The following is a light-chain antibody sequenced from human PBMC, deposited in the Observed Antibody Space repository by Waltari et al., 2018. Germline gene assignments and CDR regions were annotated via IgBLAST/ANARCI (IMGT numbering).Light chain of an antibody. CDR2: GDT. Sequence: QSALTQPASVSGSPGQSITISCTGTSSDVGSYNLVSWYQQHPGNAPKLMIHGDTRRPSGVSKRFSAARSGNTASLTIAGLQAEDEADYYCSSYAGSRNLVFGGGTKLTVL. J-gene: IGLJ3*02. CDR1: SSDVGSYNL. V-gene: IGLV2-23*01. CDR3: SSYAGSRNLV.